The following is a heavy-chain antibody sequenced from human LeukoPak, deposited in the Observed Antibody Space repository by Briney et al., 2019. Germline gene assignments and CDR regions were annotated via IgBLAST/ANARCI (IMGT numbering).Heavy chain of an antibody. CDR2: IYPGDSDT. J-gene: IGHJ5*02. D-gene: IGHD2-21*02. Sequence: PGESLKISCKGSGYSFTTYWIGWVRQMPGKGLEWMGIIYPGDSDTRYSPSFQGQVTISADKSISTAYLQWSSLKASDTAMYYCARLISPQQYCGGDCYSAGNWFDPWGQGTLVTVSS. CDR3: ARLISPQQYCGGDCYSAGNWFDP. V-gene: IGHV5-51*01. CDR1: GYSFTTYW.